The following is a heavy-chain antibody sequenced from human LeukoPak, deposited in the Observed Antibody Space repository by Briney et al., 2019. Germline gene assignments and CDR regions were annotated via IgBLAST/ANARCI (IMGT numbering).Heavy chain of an antibody. V-gene: IGHV4-39*01. CDR1: GGSISSSSYY. CDR3: ARRYLRSSSRAANAFEI. D-gene: IGHD6-13*01. Sequence: SETLSLTCTVSGGSISSSSYYWGWIRQPPGKGLEWIGSIYYSGSTYYNPSLKSRVTISVDTSKNQFSLKLSSLPAPDTAVYYCARRYLRSSSRAANAFEIWGXXTXXTVSS. J-gene: IGHJ3*02. CDR2: IYYSGST.